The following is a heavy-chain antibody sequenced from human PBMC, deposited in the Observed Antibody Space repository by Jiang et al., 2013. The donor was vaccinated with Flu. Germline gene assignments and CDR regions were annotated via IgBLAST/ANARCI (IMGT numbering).Heavy chain of an antibody. Sequence: LVESWGGVGPAWEVPETXPVQPLDSPSVTLPCTGSARLQARDWSGGSVFYDGTTKYYADSVKGRFTISRDDPKNTLYLQMNSLRPEDTAVYYCTDTRFYLDSSGFEAGAYFQHWGQGTLVTVSS. D-gene: IGHD3-22*01. CDR2: FYDGTTK. CDR1: DSPSVTLP. CDR3: TDTRFYLDSSGFEAGAYFQH. V-gene: IGHV3-30*03. J-gene: IGHJ1*01.